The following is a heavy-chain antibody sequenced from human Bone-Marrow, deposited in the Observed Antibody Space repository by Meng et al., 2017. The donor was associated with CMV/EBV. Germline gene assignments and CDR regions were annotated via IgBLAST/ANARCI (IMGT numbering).Heavy chain of an antibody. CDR1: GFTVSGYT. CDR2: ISGDGSGI. Sequence: ASGFTVSGYTMTWFRQAPGKGLEWVSAISGDGSGIYYADSVKGRFSISRDNSKTTLYLLLNSLRVDDTAEYYCAKAVVGFPYYLEYWGQGTLVTVSS. D-gene: IGHD3-16*01. CDR3: AKAVVGFPYYLEY. J-gene: IGHJ4*02. V-gene: IGHV3-23*01.